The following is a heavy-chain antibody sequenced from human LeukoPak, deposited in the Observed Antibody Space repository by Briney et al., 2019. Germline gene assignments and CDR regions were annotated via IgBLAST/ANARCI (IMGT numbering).Heavy chain of an antibody. CDR1: GFTFTSSA. Sequence: GTSVKVSCKASGFTFTSSAMQWVRQARGQRLEWIGWIVVGSVNTNYAQKFQERVTISRDMSTSKVYMELSSLRSDDTAVYFCVADPYYDASGPPRWFDPWGQGTLVTVSS. CDR3: VADPYYDASGPPRWFDP. J-gene: IGHJ5*02. D-gene: IGHD3-22*01. V-gene: IGHV1-58*02. CDR2: IVVGSVNT.